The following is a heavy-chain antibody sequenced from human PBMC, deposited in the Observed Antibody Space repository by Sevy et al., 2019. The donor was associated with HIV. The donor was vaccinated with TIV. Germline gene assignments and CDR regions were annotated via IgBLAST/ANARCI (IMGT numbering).Heavy chain of an antibody. CDR2: ISGSGGST. J-gene: IGHJ4*02. D-gene: IGHD6-13*01. Sequence: GGSLRLSCAASGFTFSSYAMSWVRQAPGKGLEWVSAISGSGGSTYHADSVKGRFTISRDNSKNTLYLQMNSLRAEDTAVYYCAKDLGYSSSWYFDYWGQGTLVTVSS. CDR3: AKDLGYSSSWYFDY. V-gene: IGHV3-23*01. CDR1: GFTFSSYA.